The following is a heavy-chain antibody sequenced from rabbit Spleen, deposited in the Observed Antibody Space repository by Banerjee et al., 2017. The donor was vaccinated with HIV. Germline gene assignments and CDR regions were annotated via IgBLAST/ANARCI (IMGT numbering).Heavy chain of an antibody. CDR2: INTATGKP. J-gene: IGHJ4*01. CDR3: ARRLIPSGYGACNG. Sequence: QSLEESGGDLVKPGASLTLTCTASGFSFSDRDVMCWVRQAPGKGLEWIACINTATGKPVYATWAKGRFTISKTSSTTVTLQLTSLTAADTATYFCARRLIPSGYGACNGWGPGTLV. V-gene: IGHV1S40*01. CDR1: GFSFSDRDV. D-gene: IGHD1-1*01.